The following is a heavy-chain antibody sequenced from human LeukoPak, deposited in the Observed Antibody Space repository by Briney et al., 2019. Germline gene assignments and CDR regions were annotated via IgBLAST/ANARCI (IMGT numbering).Heavy chain of an antibody. CDR1: GYTFTSYG. J-gene: IGHJ4*02. CDR2: ISVYNGNT. D-gene: IGHD3-22*01. CDR3: ARCGSYYYDSSGYPDFDY. Sequence: VASVKVSCKASGYTFTSYGISWVRQAPGQGLEWMGWISVYNGNTNYAQKLQGRVTMTTDTSTSTAYMELRSLRSDDTAVYYCARCGSYYYDSSGYPDFDYWGQGTLVTVSS. V-gene: IGHV1-18*01.